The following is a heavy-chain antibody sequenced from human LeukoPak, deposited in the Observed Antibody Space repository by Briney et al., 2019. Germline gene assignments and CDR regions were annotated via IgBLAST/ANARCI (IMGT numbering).Heavy chain of an antibody. V-gene: IGHV3-7*01. CDR2: IKQDGSER. J-gene: IGHJ4*02. Sequence: GGSLRLSCAAPGFTFSSYWMSWVRQAPGRGLEWVANIKQDGSERYYVDSVKGRFTISRDNAKNSPYLQMDSLRAEDTAVYYCARAAHSSSAFWGQGTLVTVSS. CDR1: GFTFSSYW. D-gene: IGHD6-13*01. CDR3: ARAAHSSSAF.